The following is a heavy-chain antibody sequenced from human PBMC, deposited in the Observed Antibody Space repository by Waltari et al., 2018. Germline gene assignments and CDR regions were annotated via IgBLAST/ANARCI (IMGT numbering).Heavy chain of an antibody. CDR3: VRGEYGGNSGKVDL. V-gene: IGHV4-38-2*01. CDR1: GYYITTHDY. J-gene: IGHJ5*02. D-gene: IGHD3-16*01. CDR2: IFHDGGA. Sequence: QGQLRESGPGLVKPSEPLSLTCSVSGYYITTHDYWGWLRLPPGKGLEGIGSIFHDGGAYYNPSLNSRVIISVDTSNNQFSLKLRSVTPGDTAVYYCVRGEYGGNSGKVDLWGPGTLVTVSS.